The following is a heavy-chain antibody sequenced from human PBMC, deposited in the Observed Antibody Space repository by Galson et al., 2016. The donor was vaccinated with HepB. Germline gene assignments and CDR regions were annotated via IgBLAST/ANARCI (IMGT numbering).Heavy chain of an antibody. CDR1: GFTFSNYG. V-gene: IGHV3-30*18. D-gene: IGHD3-22*01. Sequence: SLRLSCAASGFTFSNYGMHWVRQAPGKGLEWVAVISYDGRSQDYSDSVKGRITISRDNSKNLLFVQMNSLRSEDTAVYYCAKDLNLGYHDSSGYYPNDALDIWGQGTLVIVSS. CDR2: ISYDGRSQ. J-gene: IGHJ3*02. CDR3: AKDLNLGYHDSSGYYPNDALDI.